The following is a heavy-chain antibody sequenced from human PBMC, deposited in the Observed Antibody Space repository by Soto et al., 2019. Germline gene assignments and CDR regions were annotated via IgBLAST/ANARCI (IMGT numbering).Heavy chain of an antibody. CDR1: GDSVSSNSAG. D-gene: IGHD2-21*02. CDR3: ARVTALFDWFDP. V-gene: IGHV6-1*01. Sequence: QIRLQQSGPGLVETTQTLSLTCVISGDSVSSNSAGWTWIRQSPSRGLEWLGRTYYRSKWYSDYAGSVKSRITINADTSKNQFSLQLNSVTPEDTAVYYCARVTALFDWFDPWGQGTLVTVSS. CDR2: TYYRSKWYS. J-gene: IGHJ5*02.